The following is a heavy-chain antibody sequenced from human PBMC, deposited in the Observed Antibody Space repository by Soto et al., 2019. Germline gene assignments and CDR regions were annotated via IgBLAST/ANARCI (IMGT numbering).Heavy chain of an antibody. V-gene: IGHV3-23*01. J-gene: IGHJ6*02. Sequence: GRSLRLSCAASGCTFSSCAMGWVRQAPGKGLEWVSDIIDSGGTTYYADAVKGRFTISRDNSKSTLYLQMNSLRAEDTAVYYCGKGRSYYYYYGVDVWGQGTTVTVSS. CDR2: IIDSGGTT. D-gene: IGHD1-26*01. CDR3: GKGRSYYYYYGVDV. CDR1: GCTFSSCA.